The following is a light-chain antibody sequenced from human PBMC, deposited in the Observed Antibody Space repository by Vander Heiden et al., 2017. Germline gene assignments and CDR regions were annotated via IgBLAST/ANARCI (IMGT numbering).Light chain of an antibody. Sequence: VLTQSPATLSLSPGERAALSCRASQSVSNYLAWYQQKPGQAPRLLIFDTSNRAPGIPARFSGSGSGTDFTLTISSLEPEDFAVYYYQHLTNWPPLLTFGGGTRVEIK. CDR2: DTS. V-gene: IGKV3-11*01. J-gene: IGKJ4*01. CDR1: QSVSNY. CDR3: QHLTNWPPLLT.